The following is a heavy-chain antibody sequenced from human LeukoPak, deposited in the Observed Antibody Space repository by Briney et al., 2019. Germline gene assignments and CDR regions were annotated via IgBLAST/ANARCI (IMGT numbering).Heavy chain of an antibody. Sequence: SETLSLTCTVSGGSVSSGSYYWSWIRQPPGKGLEWIGYIYYSGSTNYNPSLKSRVTISVDTPKNQFSLKLSSATAADTAVYYCARANRIAVAGAFDYWGQGTLVTVSS. CDR3: ARANRIAVAGAFDY. CDR1: GGSVSSGSYY. V-gene: IGHV4-61*01. D-gene: IGHD6-19*01. CDR2: IYYSGST. J-gene: IGHJ4*02.